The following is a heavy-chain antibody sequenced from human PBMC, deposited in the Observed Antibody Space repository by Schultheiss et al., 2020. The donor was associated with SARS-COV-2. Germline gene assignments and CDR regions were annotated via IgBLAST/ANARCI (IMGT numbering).Heavy chain of an antibody. D-gene: IGHD1-1*01. CDR2: IGTAGDT. J-gene: IGHJ6*02. V-gene: IGHV3-13*03. CDR1: GFTFSSYD. CDR3: AKTGTETYYYYGMDV. Sequence: GGSLRLSCAACGFTFSSYDMHWVRQATGKGLEWVSAIGTAGDTYYPGSVKGQFTISRDNSKNSLYLQMNSLRTEDTALYYCAKTGTETYYYYGMDVWGQGTTVTVSS.